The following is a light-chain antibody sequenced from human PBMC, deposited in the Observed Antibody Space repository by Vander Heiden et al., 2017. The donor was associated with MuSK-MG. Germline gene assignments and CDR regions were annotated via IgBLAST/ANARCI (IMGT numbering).Light chain of an antibody. CDR2: AAS. J-gene: IGKJ4*01. Sequence: EIVMTQSPATLSVSPGERATLSCRASQSVSSDLAWYQHKPGQAPRLLIFAASTRATGIPARFSGSGYGTEFTLTISSRRSEDSAVYYCQQYKVWPPITFGGGTKVEIK. CDR1: QSVSSD. CDR3: QQYKVWPPIT. V-gene: IGKV3-15*01.